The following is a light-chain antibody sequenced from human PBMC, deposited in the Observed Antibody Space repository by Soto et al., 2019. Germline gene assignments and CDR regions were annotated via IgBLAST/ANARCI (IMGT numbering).Light chain of an antibody. J-gene: IGKJ1*01. CDR2: KAS. V-gene: IGKV1-5*03. Sequence: DIQMTQSPSTRSASVGDRVTITCRASQSIRSWLAWYQQKPGKAPKLLIYKASSLETGVPLRFSGSGSGTEFTLTISSLQPDDFATYYCQQYNSYPWTFGQGTKVDIK. CDR1: QSIRSW. CDR3: QQYNSYPWT.